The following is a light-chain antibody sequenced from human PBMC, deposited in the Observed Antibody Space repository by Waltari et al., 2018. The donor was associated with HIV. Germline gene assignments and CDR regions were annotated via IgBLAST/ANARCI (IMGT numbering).Light chain of an antibody. CDR3: QQFYSSRLT. V-gene: IGKV4-1*01. CDR1: QSILYSSNNQNY. Sequence: DIVMTQSPDSLAVSLGERATINCKSSQSILYSSNNQNYLAWYQQKSGQPPKLLIYWASTRESGVPDRFSGSGSGTDFTLTISSLQAEDVAVYYCQQFYSSRLTFGGGTKVEIK. CDR2: WAS. J-gene: IGKJ4*01.